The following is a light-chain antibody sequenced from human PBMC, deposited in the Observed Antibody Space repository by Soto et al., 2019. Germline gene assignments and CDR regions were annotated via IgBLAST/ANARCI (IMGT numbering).Light chain of an antibody. CDR2: DVS. V-gene: IGLV2-14*01. J-gene: IGLJ2*01. CDR1: SSDVGGSDY. Sequence: QSALTQPASVSGSPGQSITMSCTGTSSDVGGSDYVSWYRQHPGKAPKLMIYDVSNRPSGVSIRFSGSKSGNTASLTISGLQAEDEADYYCSSYTTSTLVVFGGGTKLTVL. CDR3: SSYTTSTLVV.